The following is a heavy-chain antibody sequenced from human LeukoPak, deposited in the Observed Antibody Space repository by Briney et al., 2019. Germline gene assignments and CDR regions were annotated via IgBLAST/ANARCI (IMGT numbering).Heavy chain of an antibody. J-gene: IGHJ3*02. V-gene: IGHV3-33*01. D-gene: IGHD5-12*01. CDR3: AADPYSGYGVPFDI. CDR2: IWYDGSNK. CDR1: GFTFSSYG. Sequence: GRSLRLSCAASGFTFSSYGMHWVRQAPGKGLEWVAVIWYDGSNKYYADSVKGRFTISRDNSKNTLYLQMNSLRAEDTAVYYCAADPYSGYGVPFDIWGQGTMVTVSS.